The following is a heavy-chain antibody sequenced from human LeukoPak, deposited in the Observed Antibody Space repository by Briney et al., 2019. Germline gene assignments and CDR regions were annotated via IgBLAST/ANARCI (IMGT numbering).Heavy chain of an antibody. D-gene: IGHD3-3*01. CDR3: ASVAFDTIFGVVISQHFDH. V-gene: IGHV1-2*02. J-gene: IGHJ4*02. CDR2: INPNSGGT. CDR1: GYIFNGYY. Sequence: SVKVSCKASGYIFNGYYMLGVPQAPGQGLEWMGWINPNSGGTNYAQKFQGRVTMTRDTSISTAYMELSRLRSDDKAVYYCASVAFDTIFGVVISQHFDHWPQGTEVTVSS.